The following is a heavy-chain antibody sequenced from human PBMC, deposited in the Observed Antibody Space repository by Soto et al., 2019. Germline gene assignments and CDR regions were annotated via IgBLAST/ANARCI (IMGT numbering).Heavy chain of an antibody. CDR2: INASGSST. D-gene: IGHD4-17*01. CDR3: ARDTGDYGDYLLPFDY. V-gene: IGHV1-46*01. J-gene: IGHJ4*02. CDR1: GHPFTSDY. Sequence: ASVTVSCKASGHPFTSDYMHWVRQAPGQVIESMRRINASGSSTSYAQEFQGRVTMTRDTTTSTAYEKLRSPRSEDTPEYSCARDTGDYGDYLLPFDYWGQGTLVTVSS.